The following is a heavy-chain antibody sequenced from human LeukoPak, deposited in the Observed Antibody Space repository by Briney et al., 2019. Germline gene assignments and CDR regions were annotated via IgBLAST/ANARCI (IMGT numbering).Heavy chain of an antibody. CDR3: ARGTPTTRDFDY. CDR1: GFTFSSYG. CDR2: ISSSSNYI. Sequence: GGSLRLSCAASGFTFSSYGMSWVRQAPGKGLEWVSFISSSSNYIYYADSVKGRFTISRDNAKNSLLLQMNSRRAEDTAVYYCARGTPTTRDFDYWGQGTLVTVSS. J-gene: IGHJ4*02. D-gene: IGHD4-11*01. V-gene: IGHV3-21*01.